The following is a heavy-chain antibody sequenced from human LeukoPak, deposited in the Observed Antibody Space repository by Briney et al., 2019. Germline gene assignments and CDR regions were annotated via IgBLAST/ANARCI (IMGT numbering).Heavy chain of an antibody. CDR2: IKQDGSEK. V-gene: IGHV3-7*01. J-gene: IGHJ6*03. Sequence: WGSLRLSFAASGVSLSSHLLSSVLHAILLSLGQAANIKQDGSEKYYVDSVKGRFTISRDNAENSLYLQMNSLRAEDTAVYYCARGPPQEYYYYMDVWGKGTTVTVSS. CDR3: ARGPPQEYYYYMDV. CDR1: GVSLSSHL.